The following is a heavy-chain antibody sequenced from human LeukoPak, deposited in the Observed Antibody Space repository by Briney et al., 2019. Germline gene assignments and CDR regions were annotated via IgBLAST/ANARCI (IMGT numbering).Heavy chain of an antibody. CDR3: ARDYYGSGSYFDGGYFDY. V-gene: IGHV4-4*07. D-gene: IGHD3-10*01. CDR2: IYTSGST. J-gene: IGHJ4*02. Sequence: SETLSLTCTVSGGSISSYYWSWIRQPAGKGLEWIGRIYTSGSTNYNPSLKSRVTMSVDTSKNQFSLKLSSVTAADTAVYYCARDYYGSGSYFDGGYFDYWGQGTLVTVSS. CDR1: GGSISSYY.